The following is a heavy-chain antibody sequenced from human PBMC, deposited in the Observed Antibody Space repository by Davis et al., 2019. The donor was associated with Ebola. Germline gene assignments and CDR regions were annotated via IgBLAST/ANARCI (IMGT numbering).Heavy chain of an antibody. V-gene: IGHV4-39*02. CDR3: ARERGTVTIDYYYYMDV. D-gene: IGHD4-17*01. J-gene: IGHJ6*03. CDR2: IYYSGST. CDR1: GGSISSSSYY. Sequence: PSETLSLTCTVSGGSISSSSYYWGWIRQPPGKGLEWIGSIYYSGSTYYNPSLKSRVTISVDTSKNQFSLKLSSVTAADTAVYYCARERGTVTIDYYYYMDVWGKGTTVTVSS.